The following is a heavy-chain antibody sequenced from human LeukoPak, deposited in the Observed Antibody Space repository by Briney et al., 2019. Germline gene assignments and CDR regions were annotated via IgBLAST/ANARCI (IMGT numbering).Heavy chain of an antibody. CDR3: ARDTKWELRSFDY. V-gene: IGHV1-18*01. CDR2: ISAYNGNT. D-gene: IGHD1-26*01. J-gene: IGHJ4*02. CDR1: GYTFTNYG. Sequence: GASVKLSCQASGYTFTNYGITWVRQAPGQGLEWMGWISAYNGNTNYAQKLQGRVTMTTDTSTSTAYMELRSLRSDDTAVYYCARDTKWELRSFDYWGQGTLVTVSS.